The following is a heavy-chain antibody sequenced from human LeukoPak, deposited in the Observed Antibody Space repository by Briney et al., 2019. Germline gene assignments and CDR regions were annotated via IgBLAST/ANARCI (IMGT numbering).Heavy chain of an antibody. J-gene: IGHJ4*02. CDR3: ARHPFYGDSPFDY. CDR2: IYYSGST. D-gene: IGHD4-17*01. Sequence: SETLSLTCTVSGGSISSYYWSWIRQPPGKGLEWIGYIYYSGSTNFNPSLKSRVTISVDTSKNQSSLKLSSVTAADTAVYYCARHPFYGDSPFDYWGQGTLVTVSS. CDR1: GGSISSYY. V-gene: IGHV4-59*08.